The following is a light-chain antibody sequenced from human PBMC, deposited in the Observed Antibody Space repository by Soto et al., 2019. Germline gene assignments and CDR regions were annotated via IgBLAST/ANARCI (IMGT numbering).Light chain of an antibody. J-gene: IGLJ3*02. CDR2: RND. V-gene: IGLV1-47*01. Sequence: QSVLTQPPSASGTPGQRVTISCSGSSSNIESNYVYWYQQLPGSAPKLLIYRNDQRPSGVPDRFSGSKSGTSASLAISGLRSEDKADYYCAAWDDSLSALVFGGGTKVTVL. CDR3: AAWDDSLSALV. CDR1: SSNIESNY.